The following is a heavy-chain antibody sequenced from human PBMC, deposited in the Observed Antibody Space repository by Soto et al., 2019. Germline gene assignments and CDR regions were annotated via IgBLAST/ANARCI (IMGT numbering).Heavy chain of an antibody. CDR1: GVSFSNHA. CDR3: AKEGRLYDNFWSGSVGSFDI. J-gene: IGHJ3*02. D-gene: IGHD3-3*01. CDR2: ISYDGSNK. V-gene: IGHV3-30*02. Sequence: QGQLVESGGGVVQPGRSLRLSCIGSGVSFSNHAMHWVRQAPGKGLEWVAYISYDGSNKAYADSVQGRFTISRDNSKNMVTLQVNSLRVEDSGVFHCAKEGRLYDNFWSGSVGSFDIWGRGTAVTVSS.